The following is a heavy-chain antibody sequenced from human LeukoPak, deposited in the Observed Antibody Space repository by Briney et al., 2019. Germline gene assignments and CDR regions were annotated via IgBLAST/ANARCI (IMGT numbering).Heavy chain of an antibody. D-gene: IGHD5-24*01. J-gene: IGHJ4*02. CDR3: ARGVGYNLQFDY. CDR1: AYTFTSYY. V-gene: IGHV1-46*01. CDR2: IRPSGGST. Sequence: ASVKVSCKASAYTFTSYYMHWVRQAPRQGLDWMGIIRPSGGSTSYAQKFQGRVTMTMDMSTSTVYMELSSLRSEDTAVYYCARGVGYNLQFDYWGQGTLVTVSS.